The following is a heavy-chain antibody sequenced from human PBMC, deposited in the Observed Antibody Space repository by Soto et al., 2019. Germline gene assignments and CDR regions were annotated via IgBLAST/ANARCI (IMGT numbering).Heavy chain of an antibody. J-gene: IGHJ6*02. CDR1: GSSMSGFY. CDR2: IFHSGNS. V-gene: IGHV4-38-2*02. Sequence: SETLTLTCAVSGSSMSGFYWGWVRQAPGKGLEWIGSIFHSGNSYYNPSLKRRVILSVDTSKNQFSLNLTAAIAAYTAVYYGAREDDGMDVWGQGTPVTVSS. CDR3: AREDDGMDV.